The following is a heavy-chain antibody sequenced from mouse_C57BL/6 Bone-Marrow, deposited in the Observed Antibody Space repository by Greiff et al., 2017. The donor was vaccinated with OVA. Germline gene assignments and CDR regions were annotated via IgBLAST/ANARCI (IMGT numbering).Heavy chain of an antibody. Sequence: QVQLQQPGTELVKPGASVKLSCKASGYTFPSYWMHWVKQRPGQGLEWIGNINPSNGGTNYNEKFKSKATLTVDKSSSTAYLQLSSLTSEDSAVYYGAREKHYGLFAYGGQGILVTVAA. CDR2: INPSNGGT. J-gene: IGHJ3*01. CDR1: GYTFPSYW. D-gene: IGHD1-1*01. CDR3: AREKHYGLFAY. V-gene: IGHV1-53*01.